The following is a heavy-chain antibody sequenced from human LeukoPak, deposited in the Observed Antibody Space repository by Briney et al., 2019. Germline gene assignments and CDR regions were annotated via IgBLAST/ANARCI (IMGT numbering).Heavy chain of an antibody. CDR3: ARESSSSLYYYYMDV. V-gene: IGHV4-59*11. CDR1: GGSISSHY. Sequence: PPETLSLTCTVSGGSISSHYWSWLRQPPGKGLEWIGYIYYSGSTNYNPSLKSRVTISVDTSKNQFSLKLSPVTAADTAVYYCARESSSSLYYYYMDVWGKGTTVTVSS. J-gene: IGHJ6*03. D-gene: IGHD6-13*01. CDR2: IYYSGST.